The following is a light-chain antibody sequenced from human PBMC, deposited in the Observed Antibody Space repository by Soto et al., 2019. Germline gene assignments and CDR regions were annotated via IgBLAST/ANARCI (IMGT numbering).Light chain of an antibody. V-gene: IGKV1-5*01. CDR1: HGISTY. CDR3: QQYFSSSWT. CDR2: DAS. Sequence: DIQMTQSPSTLSASIGDRVTFTCRASHGISTYLAWYQRIPGKAPKLLMYDASTLERGVPSRFSGSGSGTDFTLTISSLQPDHFATYFCQQYFSSSWTFGQGTTVEIK. J-gene: IGKJ1*01.